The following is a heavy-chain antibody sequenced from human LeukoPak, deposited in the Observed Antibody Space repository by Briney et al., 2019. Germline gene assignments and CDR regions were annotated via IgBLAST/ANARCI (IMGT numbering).Heavy chain of an antibody. V-gene: IGHV3-48*03. Sequence: PGGSLRLSCAASGFTFSSYEMNWVRQAPGKGLEWVSYISSSGSTIYYADSVKGRFTISRDNAKNSLYLQMNSLRAEDTAVYYCAREVRVTTKQSPPDHYYCYYMDVWGKGTTVTISS. J-gene: IGHJ6*03. CDR1: GFTFSSYE. CDR3: AREVRVTTKQSPPDHYYCYYMDV. D-gene: IGHD4-17*01. CDR2: ISSSGSTI.